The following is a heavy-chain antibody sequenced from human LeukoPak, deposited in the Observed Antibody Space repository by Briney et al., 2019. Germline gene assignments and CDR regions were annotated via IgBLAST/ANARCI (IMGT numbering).Heavy chain of an antibody. CDR1: GGSISSYY. J-gene: IGHJ6*03. CDR2: IYTSGST. Sequence: SETLSLTCTVSGGSISSYYWSWIRQPAGKGLEWIGRIYTSGSTNYNPSLKSRVTMSVDKPKNQFSLKLSSVTAADTAVYYCARDRSEAWDIVVVPAVLFGYFYYMDVWGKGTTVTVSS. CDR3: ARDRSEAWDIVVVPAVLFGYFYYMDV. V-gene: IGHV4-4*07. D-gene: IGHD2-2*01.